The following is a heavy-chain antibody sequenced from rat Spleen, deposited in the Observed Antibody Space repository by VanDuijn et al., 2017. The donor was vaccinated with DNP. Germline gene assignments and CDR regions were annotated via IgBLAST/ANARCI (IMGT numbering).Heavy chain of an antibody. V-gene: IGHV2-16*01. D-gene: IGHD1-11*01. J-gene: IGHJ3*01. CDR2: VWSGGST. Sequence: QVQVKESGPGLVQPSQTLSLTCTVSGFSLTSYGASWVRQSPGKGLEWIGAVWSGGSTDYNSALKSRLSISRDTSKSQVLLKMNSLQTTDRAMYFCARSPAGRFNGWLAYWGQGTLVTVSS. CDR1: GFSLTSYG. CDR3: ARSPAGRFNGWLAY.